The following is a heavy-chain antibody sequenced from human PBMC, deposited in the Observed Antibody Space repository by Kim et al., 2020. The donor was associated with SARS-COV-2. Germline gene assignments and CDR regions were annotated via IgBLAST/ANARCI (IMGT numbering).Heavy chain of an antibody. V-gene: IGHV1-69*13. J-gene: IGHJ4*02. CDR2: IIPIFGTA. D-gene: IGHD2-21*01. CDR3: ASEPCGGDCYWLSAFDY. CDR1: GGTFSSYA. Sequence: SVKVSCKASGGTFSSYAISWVRQAPGQGLEWMGGIIPIFGTANYAQKFQGRVTITADESTSTAYMELSSLRSEDTAVYYCASEPCGGDCYWLSAFDYWGQGTLVTVSS.